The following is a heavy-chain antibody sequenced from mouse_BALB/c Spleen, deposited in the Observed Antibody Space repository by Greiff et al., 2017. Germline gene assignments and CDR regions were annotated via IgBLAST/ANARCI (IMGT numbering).Heavy chain of an antibody. D-gene: IGHD2-1*01. Sequence: LVKTGASVKISCKASGYSFTGYYMHWVKQSHGKSLEWIGYISCYNGATSYNQKFKGKATFTVDTSSSTAYMQFNSLTSEDSAVYYCARKENYVNSYAMDYWGQGTSVTVAS. V-gene: IGHV1S34*01. CDR3: ARKENYVNSYAMDY. CDR2: ISCYNGAT. J-gene: IGHJ4*01. CDR1: GYSFTGYY.